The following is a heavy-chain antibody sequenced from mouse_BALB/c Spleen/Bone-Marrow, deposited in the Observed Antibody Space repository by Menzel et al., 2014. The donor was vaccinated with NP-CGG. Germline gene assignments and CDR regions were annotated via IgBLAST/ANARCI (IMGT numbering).Heavy chain of an antibody. D-gene: IGHD2-4*01. J-gene: IGHJ3*01. CDR2: IFPGDGST. CDR1: GYTFTSYD. CDR3: ARRVYYDFDGGAWFAY. V-gene: IGHV1-85*01. Sequence: QVLLQQSGAELVKPGASVKLSCKASGYTFTSYDINWVRQRPEQGLEWIGWIFPGDGSTKYNEKFKGKATLTTDKSSSTAYMQLSRLTSEDSAVYFCARRVYYDFDGGAWFAYWGQGTLVTVSA.